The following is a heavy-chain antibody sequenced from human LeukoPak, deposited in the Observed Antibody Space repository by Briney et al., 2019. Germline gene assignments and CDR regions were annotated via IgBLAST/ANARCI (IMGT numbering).Heavy chain of an antibody. CDR1: GDSISNYY. D-gene: IGHD3-16*01. Sequence: SETLSLTCTVSGDSISNYYWSWIRQPPGKGLEWIGYIYYSGSTNYNPSLKSRVTISVDTSKNQFSLKLSSVTAADTAVYYCVRDHVSPGLSNWFDPWGQGTLVTVSS. CDR3: VRDHVSPGLSNWFDP. CDR2: IYYSGST. V-gene: IGHV4-59*01. J-gene: IGHJ5*02.